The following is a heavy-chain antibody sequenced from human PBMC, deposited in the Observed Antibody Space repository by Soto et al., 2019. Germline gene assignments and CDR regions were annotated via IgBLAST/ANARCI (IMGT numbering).Heavy chain of an antibody. CDR3: ARLCLFGDYVGY. D-gene: IGHD3-16*01. J-gene: IGHJ4*02. CDR2: IYYSGST. CDR1: GGSISSYY. V-gene: IGHV4-59*08. Sequence: SENLSLTCTVSGGSISSYYWSWIRQPPGKGLEWIGYIYYSGSTNYNPSLKSRVTISVDTSKNQFSLKLSSVTAADTAVYYCARLCLFGDYVGYRGQGTLGTVSS.